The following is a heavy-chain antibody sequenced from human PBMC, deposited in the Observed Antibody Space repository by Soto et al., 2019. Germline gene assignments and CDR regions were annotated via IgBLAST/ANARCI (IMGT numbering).Heavy chain of an antibody. D-gene: IGHD3-9*01. J-gene: IGHJ4*02. CDR3: ARADTYYDILTGFDY. Sequence: SVKVSCKASGDTFSSYAISWVRQAPGQGLEWMGGIIPIFGTANYAQKFQGRVTITADESTSTAYMELSSLRSEDTAVYYCARADTYYDILTGFDYWGQGTLVTVSS. CDR2: IIPIFGTA. CDR1: GDTFSSYA. V-gene: IGHV1-69*13.